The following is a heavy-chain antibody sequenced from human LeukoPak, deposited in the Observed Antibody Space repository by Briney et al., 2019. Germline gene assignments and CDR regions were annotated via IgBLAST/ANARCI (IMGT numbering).Heavy chain of an antibody. D-gene: IGHD3-22*01. CDR3: ARLSIPTSSYDSSGSYYYFDY. Sequence: SETLSLTCAVYGGSFSGYYWSWIRQPPGKGLEWIGEINHSGSTNYNPSLKSRVTISVDTSKNQFSLKLSSVTAADTAIYYCARLSIPTSSYDSSGSYYYFDYWGQGTLVTVSS. CDR2: INHSGST. V-gene: IGHV4-34*01. J-gene: IGHJ4*02. CDR1: GGSFSGYY.